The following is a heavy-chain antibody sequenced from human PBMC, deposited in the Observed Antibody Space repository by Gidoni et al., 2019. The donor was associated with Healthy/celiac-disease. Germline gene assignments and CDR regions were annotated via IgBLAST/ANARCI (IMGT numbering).Heavy chain of an antibody. D-gene: IGHD2-21*02. J-gene: IGHJ4*02. CDR2: IIPIFGTA. CDR3: ARKRGGNSGDTGFFDY. Sequence: QVQLVQSGAEVKKPGSSVKVSCKASGGTFSSYAISWVRQAPGQGLEWMGGIIPIFGTANYAQKFQGRVTITADKSTSTAYMELSSLRSEDTAVYYCARKRGGNSGDTGFFDYWGQGTLVTVSS. V-gene: IGHV1-69*06. CDR1: GGTFSSYA.